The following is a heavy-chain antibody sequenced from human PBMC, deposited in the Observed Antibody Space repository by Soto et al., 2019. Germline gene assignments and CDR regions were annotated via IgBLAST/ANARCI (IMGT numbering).Heavy chain of an antibody. J-gene: IGHJ5*02. Sequence: GASVKVSCKASGYTFTNYYMHWLRQAPGQGLEWMGWMNPRSGGSKYAQAFQDRVTMTRDAPISTAYMEMTSLRHGDTAVYFCARSDDSTSYPLDLWGPGTLVTVSS. CDR3: ARSDDSTSYPLDL. CDR1: GYTFTNYY. V-gene: IGHV1-2*02. D-gene: IGHD4-4*01. CDR2: MNPRSGGS.